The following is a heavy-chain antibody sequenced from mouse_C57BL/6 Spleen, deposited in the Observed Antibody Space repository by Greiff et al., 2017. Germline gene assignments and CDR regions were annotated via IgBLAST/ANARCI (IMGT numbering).Heavy chain of an antibody. CDR3: ARSCAY. CDR1: GFTFSDYG. CDR2: ISSGSSTI. V-gene: IGHV5-17*01. Sequence: EVQLMESGAGLVKPGGSLKLSCAASGFTFSDYGMHWVRQAPEQGLEWVAYISSGSSTIYYADTLKGRFTISRDNAKNTLFLQMTSLRSEDTAMYYCARSCAYWGQGTLVTVSA. J-gene: IGHJ3*01.